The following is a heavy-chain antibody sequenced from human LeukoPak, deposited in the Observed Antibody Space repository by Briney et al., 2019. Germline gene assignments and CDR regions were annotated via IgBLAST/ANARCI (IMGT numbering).Heavy chain of an antibody. CDR3: AKDKWSYTVPYYFDY. V-gene: IGHV3-23*01. Sequence: PGGSLRLSCAASGFTFSNAGMSWVRQAPGKGLEWFSAISGRGGRTSYAYSVKGRFTISRDNSKNSLYLQTNSLRAEDTAVYYCAKDKWSYTVPYYFDYWGQGTLVTVSS. J-gene: IGHJ4*02. D-gene: IGHD1-26*01. CDR2: ISGRGGRT. CDR1: GFTFSNAG.